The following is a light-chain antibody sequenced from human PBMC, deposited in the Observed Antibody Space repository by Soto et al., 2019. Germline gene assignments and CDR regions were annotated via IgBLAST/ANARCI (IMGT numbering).Light chain of an antibody. Sequence: SYELTQPPSVSVSPGQTASITCSGDKLGDKYACWYQQKPGQSPVLVIYQDSKRPSGIPERFSGSKSGNTDTLTIRGTQAMDEADYYCQAWDSSTPVVFGGGTKVTVL. CDR3: QAWDSSTPVV. CDR2: QDS. V-gene: IGLV3-1*01. J-gene: IGLJ2*01. CDR1: KLGDKY.